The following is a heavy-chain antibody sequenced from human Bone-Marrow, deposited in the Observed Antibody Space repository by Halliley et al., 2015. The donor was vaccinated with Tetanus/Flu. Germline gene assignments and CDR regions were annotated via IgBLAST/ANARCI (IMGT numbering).Heavy chain of an antibody. CDR1: KLNLSDTG. CDR3: ATAIFDLRFSLVDAFFQH. Sequence: SLRLSCSASKLNLSDTGVAWVRQAPGRGLEWLGQLTTQRRGGSKMYAGPVKGRIFILRNDSANSVTLQMRGLRFEDSGVYFCATAIFDLRFSLVDAFFQHWGQGTLVSVSS. V-gene: IGHV3-15*01. D-gene: IGHD2-15*01. CDR2: LTTQRRGGSK. J-gene: IGHJ4*02.